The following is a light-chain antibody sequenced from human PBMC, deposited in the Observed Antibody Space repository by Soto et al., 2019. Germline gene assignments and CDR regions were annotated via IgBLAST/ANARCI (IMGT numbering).Light chain of an antibody. J-gene: IGLJ2*01. CDR3: SSYTISSTSVV. V-gene: IGLV2-14*01. CDR1: SSDVGGYNY. Sequence: QSALTQPASVSGSPGQSITISCTGTSSDVGGYNYVSWYQQHPGKDPKLMIYDVSNRPSGVSDRFSGSKSGTTASLTISGLQSEDEADYYCSSYTISSTSVVFGGGTKLTVL. CDR2: DVS.